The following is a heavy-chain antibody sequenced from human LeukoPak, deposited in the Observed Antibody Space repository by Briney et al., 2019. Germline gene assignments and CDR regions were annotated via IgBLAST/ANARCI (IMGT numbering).Heavy chain of an antibody. CDR2: ISSSSSTI. J-gene: IGHJ4*02. CDR3: ARASFQRWLQLGGD. CDR1: GFTFSTYS. D-gene: IGHD5-24*01. V-gene: IGHV3-48*02. Sequence: GGSLRLSCTASGFTFSTYSMNWVRQAPGKRLEWVSYISSSSSTIYYADSVKGRFTISRDSAKNSLYLQMNSLRDEDTAVYYCARASFQRWLQLGGDWGQGALVTVSS.